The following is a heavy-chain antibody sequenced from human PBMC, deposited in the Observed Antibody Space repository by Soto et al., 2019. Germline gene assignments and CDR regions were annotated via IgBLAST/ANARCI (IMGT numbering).Heavy chain of an antibody. J-gene: IGHJ6*02. Sequence: SLRLSCAASGFTFSSYSMNWVRQAPGKGLEWVSSISSSSSYIYYADSVKGRFTISRDNAKNSLYLQMNSLRAEDTAVYYCAVMVRGVIRPMDVWGQGTTVTVSS. D-gene: IGHD3-10*01. CDR3: AVMVRGVIRPMDV. V-gene: IGHV3-21*01. CDR1: GFTFSSYS. CDR2: ISSSSSYI.